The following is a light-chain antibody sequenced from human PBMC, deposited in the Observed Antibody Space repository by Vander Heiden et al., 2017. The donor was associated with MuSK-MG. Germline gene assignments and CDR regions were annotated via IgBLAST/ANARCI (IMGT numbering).Light chain of an antibody. J-gene: IGLJ2*01. CDR2: STT. V-gene: IGLV7-43*01. CDR1: TGAVTSGYY. Sequence: QTVVTQEPSLTVSPGGTVTLTCASSTGAVTSGYYPNWFQQKPGQAPRALIYSTTKKLSWTPARFSGSLLGGKAALTLSGVQPEDEADYYCLLYYGGAQVFGGGTKLTVL. CDR3: LLYYGGAQV.